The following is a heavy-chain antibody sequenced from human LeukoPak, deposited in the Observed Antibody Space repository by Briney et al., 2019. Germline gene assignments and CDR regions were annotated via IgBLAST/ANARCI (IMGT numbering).Heavy chain of an antibody. V-gene: IGHV3-30*03. CDR3: AREYSSSALGFFQH. Sequence: GGSLRLSCAASGFTFSSYSMNWVRQAPGKGLEWVAVISYDGSNKYYADSVKGRFTISRDNSKNTLYLQMNSLRAEDTAVYYCAREYSSSALGFFQHWGQGTLVTVSS. CDR1: GFTFSSYS. CDR2: ISYDGSNK. J-gene: IGHJ1*01. D-gene: IGHD6-13*01.